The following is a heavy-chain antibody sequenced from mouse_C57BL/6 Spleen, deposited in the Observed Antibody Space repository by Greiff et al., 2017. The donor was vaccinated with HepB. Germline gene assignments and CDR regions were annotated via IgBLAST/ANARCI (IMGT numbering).Heavy chain of an antibody. CDR3: ARNYDYDGSFDD. J-gene: IGHJ2*01. V-gene: IGHV1-55*01. Sequence: QVQLQQPGAELVKPGASVKMSCKASGYTFTSYWITWVKQRPGQGLEWIGDIYPGSGSTNYNEKFKSKATLTVDTSSSTAYMQLSSLTSEDSAVYYRARNYDYDGSFDDWGQGTTLTVSS. D-gene: IGHD2-4*01. CDR1: GYTFTSYW. CDR2: IYPGSGST.